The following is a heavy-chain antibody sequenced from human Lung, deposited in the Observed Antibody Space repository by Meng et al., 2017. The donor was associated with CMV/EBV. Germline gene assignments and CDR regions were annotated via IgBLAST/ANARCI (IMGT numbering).Heavy chain of an antibody. V-gene: IGHV3-23*01. CDR1: GFTFSSYA. Sequence: GESXKISCAASGFTFSSYAMTWVRQAPGKGLEWVSQISASGDSTYYADSVKGRFTISRDNSKNTLYLQMNSLRAADTAIYYCAKASRGGWGGWFDPWGQGTXVTVSS. D-gene: IGHD3-16*01. CDR2: ISASGDST. CDR3: AKASRGGWGGWFDP. J-gene: IGHJ5*02.